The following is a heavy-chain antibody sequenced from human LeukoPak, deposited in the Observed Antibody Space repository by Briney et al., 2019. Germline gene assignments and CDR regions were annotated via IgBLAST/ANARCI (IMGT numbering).Heavy chain of an antibody. CDR2: VSSSSSYI. J-gene: IGHJ5*02. V-gene: IGHV3-21*01. CDR1: GFTFSSYS. D-gene: IGHD6-19*01. Sequence: KPGGSLRLSCAASGFTFSSYSMNWVRQAPGKGLEWVSSVSSSSSYIYYADSVKGRFTLSRDNAKNSLYLQMNSLRAEDTAIYYCARSGSGWFDRWGQGTLVTVSS. CDR3: ARSGSGWFDR.